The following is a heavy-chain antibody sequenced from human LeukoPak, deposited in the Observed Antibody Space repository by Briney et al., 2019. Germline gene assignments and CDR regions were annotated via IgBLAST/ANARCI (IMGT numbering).Heavy chain of an antibody. CDR3: ARVWHYYDSSGYYYYYYGMDV. D-gene: IGHD3-22*01. V-gene: IGHV4-59*01. Sequence: SETLSLTCTVSGGSISGYYWSWIRQPAGKGLEWIGYIYYSGSTNYNPSLKSRVTISVDTSKNQFSLKLSSVTAADTAVYYCARVWHYYDSSGYYYYYYGMDVWGQGTTVTVSS. CDR2: IYYSGST. CDR1: GGSISGYY. J-gene: IGHJ6*02.